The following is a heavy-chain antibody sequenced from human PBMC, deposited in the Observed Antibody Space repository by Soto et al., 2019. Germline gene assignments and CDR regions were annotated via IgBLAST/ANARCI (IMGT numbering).Heavy chain of an antibody. CDR1: GGSVSSGSYY. J-gene: IGHJ4*02. CDR2: LYYSGST. D-gene: IGHD3-3*01. V-gene: IGHV4-61*01. Sequence: QVQLQESGPGLVKPSETLSLTCTVSGGSVSSGSYYWSWIRQSPGKGLEYIGYLYYSGSTNYNPSLKSRVTISVDTPKNQFSLKLTSVTAADTAIYYCARGQAFWTGYYRMPYYFDYWGQGTLVTVSS. CDR3: ARGQAFWTGYYRMPYYFDY.